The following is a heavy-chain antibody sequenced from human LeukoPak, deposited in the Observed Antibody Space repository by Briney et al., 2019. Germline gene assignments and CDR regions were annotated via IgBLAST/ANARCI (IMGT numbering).Heavy chain of an antibody. V-gene: IGHV5-51*01. D-gene: IGHD1-26*01. CDR2: IYPGDSNT. Sequence: GESLKISCKASGYSFTSYWIGWVRQMPGKGLEWMGIIYPGDSNTRYSPSFQGQVTISADKSINTAYLQWSSLKAPDTAMYYCARGLSGSYYDAFDIWGQGTMVTVSS. CDR1: GYSFTSYW. CDR3: ARGLSGSYYDAFDI. J-gene: IGHJ3*02.